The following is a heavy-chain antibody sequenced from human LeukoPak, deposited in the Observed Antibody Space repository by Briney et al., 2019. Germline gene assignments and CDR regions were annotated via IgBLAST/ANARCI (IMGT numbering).Heavy chain of an antibody. J-gene: IGHJ4*02. Sequence: PSETLSLTCTVSGGSISSNSYFWGWIRQPPGKGLEWIGSLYYSGSTYYNPSLKSRVTMSVDTSRNQSSLKLSSVTAADTAVYYCARQRYSVTVDYWGQGTLVTVSS. CDR2: LYYSGST. D-gene: IGHD4-17*01. CDR1: GGSISSNSYF. V-gene: IGHV4-39*01. CDR3: ARQRYSVTVDY.